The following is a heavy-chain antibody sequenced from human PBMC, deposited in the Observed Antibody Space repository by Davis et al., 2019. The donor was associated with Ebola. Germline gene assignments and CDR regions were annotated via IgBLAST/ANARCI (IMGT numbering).Heavy chain of an antibody. CDR2: IKSKTDGGTT. J-gene: IGHJ6*03. V-gene: IGHV3-15*01. CDR3: TTDVVPAATRGVYYYYYMDV. CDR1: GFTLNNAW. Sequence: GGSLRLSCVASGFTLNNAWMSWVRQAPGKGLEWVGRIKSKTDGGTTDYAAPVKDRFTISRDDSKNTLYLQMNSLKTEDTAVYYCTTDVVPAATRGVYYYYYMDVWGKGTTVTVSS. D-gene: IGHD2-2*01.